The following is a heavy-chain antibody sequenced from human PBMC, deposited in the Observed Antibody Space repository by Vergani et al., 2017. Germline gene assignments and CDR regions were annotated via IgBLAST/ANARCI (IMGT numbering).Heavy chain of an antibody. J-gene: IGHJ6*02. V-gene: IGHV4-34*01. CDR1: GWSFSGYY. D-gene: IGHD2-15*01. CDR3: ARLARLRYCSGGSCYYYYGMDV. CDR2: INHSGST. Sequence: QVQLQQWGAGLLKPSETLSLTCAVYGWSFSGYYWSWIRQPPGKGLEWIGEINHSGSTNYNPSLKSRVTISVDTSKNQFSLKLSSVTAADTAVYYCARLARLRYCSGGSCYYYYGMDVWGQGTTVTVSS.